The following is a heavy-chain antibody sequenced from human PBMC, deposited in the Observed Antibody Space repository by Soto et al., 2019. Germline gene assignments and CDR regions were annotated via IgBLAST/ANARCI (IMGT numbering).Heavy chain of an antibody. CDR3: ARRDYLYAVAI. CDR2: IDPSDSNT. V-gene: IGHV5-10-1*01. Sequence: EVQLVQSGAEVKKPGESLRISCKGSGFSFTSYWISWVRQMPGKGLEWMGTIDPSDSNTNYSPSFQGHVTISADKSISTAYRQWSSPKASDIAIYHCARRDYLYAVAIWGQGTMVTVSS. D-gene: IGHD3-10*01. J-gene: IGHJ3*02. CDR1: GFSFTSYW.